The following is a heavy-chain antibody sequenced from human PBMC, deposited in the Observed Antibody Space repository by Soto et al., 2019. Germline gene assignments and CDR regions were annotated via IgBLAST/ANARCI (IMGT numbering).Heavy chain of an antibody. J-gene: IGHJ5*02. V-gene: IGHV1-69*04. D-gene: IGHD1-7*01. CDR3: ARDLRETGTSGLTSWFDP. Sequence: SVKVSCKASGGTFSSYTISWVRQAPGQGLEWMGRIIPILGIANYAQKFQGRVTITADKSTSTAYMELSSLRSEDTAVYYRARDLRETGTSGLTSWFDPWGQGTLVTVSS. CDR2: IIPILGIA. CDR1: GGTFSSYT.